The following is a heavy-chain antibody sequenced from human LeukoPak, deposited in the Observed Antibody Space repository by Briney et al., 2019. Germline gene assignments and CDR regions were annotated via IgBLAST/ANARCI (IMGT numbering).Heavy chain of an antibody. J-gene: IGHJ4*02. CDR2: ISSSAGST. D-gene: IGHD5-18*01. V-gene: IGHV3-23*01. Sequence: GESLRLSCVASGFTFSSYGMTWVRQAPGKGPEWVSVISSSAGSTYYADSVKGRFTISRDNSKNTLYLQMNSLRAEDTAVYYCAKGSGRGYSYGLEYWGQETLVTVSS. CDR1: GFTFSSYG. CDR3: AKGSGRGYSYGLEY.